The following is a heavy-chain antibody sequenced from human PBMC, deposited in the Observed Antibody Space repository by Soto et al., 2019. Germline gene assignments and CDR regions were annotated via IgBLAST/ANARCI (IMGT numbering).Heavy chain of an antibody. V-gene: IGHV1-69*05. J-gene: IGHJ5*02. CDR1: GYSFTGNS. CDR3: ARGVVVPAAIRGENWFDP. CDR2: IIPIFGTA. D-gene: IGHD2-2*02. Sequence: VASVKVSCKASGYSFTGNSMHWVRQAPGQGLEWMGGIIPIFGTANYAQKFQGRVTITTDESTSTAYMELSSLRSEDTAVYYCARGVVVPAAIRGENWFDPWGQGTLVTVSS.